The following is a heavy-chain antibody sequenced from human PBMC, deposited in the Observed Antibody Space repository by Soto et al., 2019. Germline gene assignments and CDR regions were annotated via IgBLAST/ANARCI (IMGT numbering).Heavy chain of an antibody. CDR3: ARQIYDSSGYYYAY. J-gene: IGHJ4*02. CDR1: GGSISSSSYY. Sequence: QMQLQESGPGLVKPSETLSLTCTVSGGSISSSSYYWGWIRQPPGQGLEWLGTIYSLGNTYYNHSLKSRVTISVDKSKSQLFLKLSSVTAPDTAVYYCARQIYDSSGYYYAYWGQGPLVTVSS. CDR2: IYSLGNT. V-gene: IGHV4-39*01. D-gene: IGHD3-22*01.